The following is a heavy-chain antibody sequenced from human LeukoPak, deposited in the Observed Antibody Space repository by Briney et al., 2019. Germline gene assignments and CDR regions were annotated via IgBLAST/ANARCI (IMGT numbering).Heavy chain of an antibody. CDR2: IFYTGET. D-gene: IGHD3-10*01. J-gene: IGHJ3*01. V-gene: IGHV4-59*01. Sequence: PSETLSLTCTGSGGSITTNFWSWIRQPPGRGLEWIGHIFYTGETNYNSSLESRLTILVDTSKNQFSLKLTSVTAADTAVYYCARDSHYSGSGHYFDDTFDFWGQGTTVTVSS. CDR3: ARDSHYSGSGHYFDDTFDF. CDR1: GGSITTNF.